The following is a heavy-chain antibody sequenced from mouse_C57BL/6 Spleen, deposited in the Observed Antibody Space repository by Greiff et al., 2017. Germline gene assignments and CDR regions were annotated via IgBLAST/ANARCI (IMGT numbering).Heavy chain of an antibody. CDR3: ARDYDSPHWYFDV. CDR1: GFTFTDYY. CDR2: IRNKANGYTT. Sequence: EVQRVESGGGLVQPGGSLSLSCAASGFTFTDYYMSWVRQPPGKALEWLGFIRNKANGYTTEYSASVKGRFTISRDNSQSILYLQMNALRAEDSATYYCARDYDSPHWYFDVWGTGTTVTVSS. V-gene: IGHV7-3*01. J-gene: IGHJ1*03. D-gene: IGHD2-4*01.